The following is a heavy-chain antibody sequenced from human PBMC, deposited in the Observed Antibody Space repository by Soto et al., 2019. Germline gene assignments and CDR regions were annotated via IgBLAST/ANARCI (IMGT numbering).Heavy chain of an antibody. D-gene: IGHD1-1*01. J-gene: IGHJ4*02. Sequence: SETLSLTCAVYGGSFSGYYWSWIRQPPGKGLEWIGEINHSGSTNYNPSLKSRVTISVDTSKNQFSLKLSSVTAADTAVYYCARTSTSGIRFDYWGQGSLVTVS. V-gene: IGHV4-34*01. CDR1: GGSFSGYY. CDR3: ARTSTSGIRFDY. CDR2: INHSGST.